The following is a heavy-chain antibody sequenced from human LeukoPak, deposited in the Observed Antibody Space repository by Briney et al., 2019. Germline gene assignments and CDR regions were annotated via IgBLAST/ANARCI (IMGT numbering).Heavy chain of an antibody. J-gene: IGHJ4*02. Sequence: GGSLRLSCAASGFTFSSYGMHWVRQAPGKGLEWVAVISYDGSNKYYADSVKGRFTISRDNSKNTLYLQMNSLRAEDTAVYYCAKESSWHGKPFGYWGQGTLVTVSS. D-gene: IGHD6-13*01. CDR1: GFTFSSYG. CDR3: AKESSWHGKPFGY. V-gene: IGHV3-30*18. CDR2: ISYDGSNK.